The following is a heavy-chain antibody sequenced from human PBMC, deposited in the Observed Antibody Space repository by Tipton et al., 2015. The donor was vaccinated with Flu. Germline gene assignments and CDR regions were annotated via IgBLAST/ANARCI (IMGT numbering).Heavy chain of an antibody. V-gene: IGHV3-48*01. CDR1: GFTFDRYA. J-gene: IGHJ4*02. D-gene: IGHD4-23*01. CDR2: ISASSRNI. CDR3: AKEFAEGGNAIFDY. Sequence: GSLRLSCAASGFTFDRYAMNWIRQAPGKGLEWVSYISASSRNIHYADSVRGRFTVSRDTSKNTLYLQMNSLTVEDTAVYFCAKEFAEGGNAIFDYWGQGTLVTVSS.